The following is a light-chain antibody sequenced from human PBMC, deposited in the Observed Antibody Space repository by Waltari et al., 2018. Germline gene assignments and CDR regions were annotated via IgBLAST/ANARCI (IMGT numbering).Light chain of an antibody. J-gene: IGKJ1*01. CDR3: QQYYSYPRT. CDR2: AAS. V-gene: IGKV1-8*01. Sequence: AIRMTQSPSSLSASTGDRVTITCRASQGMSSYLAWYQQKPGKAPKLLIYAASTLQNGVTSRFSGSGSGTDFTLTISCLQSEDFATYYCQQYYSYPRTFGQGTKVEIK. CDR1: QGMSSY.